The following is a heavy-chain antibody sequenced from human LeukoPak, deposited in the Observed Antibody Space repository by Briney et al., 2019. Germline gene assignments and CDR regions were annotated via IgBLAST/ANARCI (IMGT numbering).Heavy chain of an antibody. CDR1: GFTFSSYA. CDR2: ISYDGSNK. V-gene: IGHV3-30-3*01. Sequence: GRSLRLSCAASGFTFSSYAMHWVRQAPGKGLEWVAVISYDGSNKYYADSVKGRFTISRDNSKNTLYLQMNSLRAEDTAVYYCARDYSGYYTPDYWGQGTLVTVSS. J-gene: IGHJ4*02. CDR3: ARDYSGYYTPDY. D-gene: IGHD3-22*01.